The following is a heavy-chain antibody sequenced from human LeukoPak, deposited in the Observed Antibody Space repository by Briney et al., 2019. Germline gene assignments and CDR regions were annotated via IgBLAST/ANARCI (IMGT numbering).Heavy chain of an antibody. CDR2: IGGSST. V-gene: IGHV3-23*01. D-gene: IGHD3-10*01. CDR3: AKYRGFGDSYDS. J-gene: IGHJ4*02. Sequence: GGSLRLSCAASGFPFTIYAMSWVRQAPAKGLEWVSSIGGSSTYYADFVKGRFTISRDTSKNTMDLQMNSLRAEDTAIYYCAKYRGFGDSYDSWGQGTLVTVSS. CDR1: GFPFTIYA.